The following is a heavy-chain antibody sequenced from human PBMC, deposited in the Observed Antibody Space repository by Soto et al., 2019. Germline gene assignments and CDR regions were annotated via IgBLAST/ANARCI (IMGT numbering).Heavy chain of an antibody. V-gene: IGHV1-69*01. CDR2: SIPIFPTA. J-gene: IGHJ6*01. D-gene: IGHD3-16*01. CDR1: GGTFSSYS. Sequence: QVHLVQSGAEVKKPGSSVNVSCKASGGTFSSYSISWVRQAPGQGLEWMGGSIPIFPTANYAQKFQGRVTITADESTSTVYLELSSLRSEDTAVYYCATRGHHRKASSYCDMDVWGQGTTVTVSS. CDR3: ATRGHHRKASSYCDMDV.